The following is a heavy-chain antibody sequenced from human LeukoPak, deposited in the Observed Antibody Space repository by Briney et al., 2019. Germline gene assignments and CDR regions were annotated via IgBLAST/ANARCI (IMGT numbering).Heavy chain of an antibody. Sequence: GGSLRLSCAASGFTLSTNSMNWVRQAPGKGLVWVSRINGDGSSTSYADSVKGRFTISRDNAKNTLYLQMNSLRAEDTAVYYCARVSRSSSSSLVPDYYYYYGMDVWGQGTTVTVSS. CDR2: INGDGSST. CDR1: GFTLSTNS. D-gene: IGHD6-6*01. V-gene: IGHV3-74*01. CDR3: ARVSRSSSSSLVPDYYYYYGMDV. J-gene: IGHJ6*02.